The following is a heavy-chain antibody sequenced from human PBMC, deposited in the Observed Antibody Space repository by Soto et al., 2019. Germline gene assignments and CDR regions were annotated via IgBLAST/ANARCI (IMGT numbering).Heavy chain of an antibody. Sequence: PSETLSLTCTVSGGSLSSSSYYWGWIRQPPGKGLEWIGSIYYSGTTYYNPSLKSRVTISVDTSKNKFSLKLSYVTAADTAVYYCARLDSSGWHPFDYWGQGTLVTVSS. V-gene: IGHV4-39*01. CDR3: ARLDSSGWHPFDY. D-gene: IGHD6-19*01. CDR2: IYYSGTT. J-gene: IGHJ4*02. CDR1: GGSLSSSSYY.